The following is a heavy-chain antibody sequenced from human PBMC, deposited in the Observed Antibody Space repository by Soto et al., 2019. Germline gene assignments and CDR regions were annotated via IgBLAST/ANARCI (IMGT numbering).Heavy chain of an antibody. Sequence: SETLSLTCTVSGASIRSHYWNWIRQSPGKGLEWIGYIYNNGITNYNPSLKSRVSISLDTSKDQFSLKLRSVTAADTAIYYCARGDTDSIFGTMGGSFDHWGQGTLVTVSS. D-gene: IGHD3-3*01. CDR1: GASIRSHY. V-gene: IGHV4-59*11. CDR2: IYNNGIT. J-gene: IGHJ5*02. CDR3: ARGDTDSIFGTMGGSFDH.